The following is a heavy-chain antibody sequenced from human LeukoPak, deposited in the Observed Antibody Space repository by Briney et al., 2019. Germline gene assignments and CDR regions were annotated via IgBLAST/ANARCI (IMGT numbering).Heavy chain of an antibody. CDR1: GFTFDSSW. CDR3: ARNIGSD. CDR2: IDSDGTLT. D-gene: IGHD2/OR15-2a*01. Sequence: GGSLRLSCAASGFTFDSSWMYWVRQAPGKGLVWVSRIDSDGTLTSYADSVKGRFTISRDNAKNTVYLQMNSLRAEDTAIYYCARNIGSDWGQGTLVTVSS. J-gene: IGHJ4*02. V-gene: IGHV3-74*01.